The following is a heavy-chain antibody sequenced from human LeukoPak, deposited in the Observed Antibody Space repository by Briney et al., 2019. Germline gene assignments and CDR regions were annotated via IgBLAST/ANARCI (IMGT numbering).Heavy chain of an antibody. CDR1: GYSFTSYW. J-gene: IGHJ4*02. D-gene: IGHD3-22*01. Sequence: GESLKTSCKGSGYSFTSYWIGWVRQMPGKGLEWMGIIYPGDSDTRYSPSFQGQVTISADKSISTAYLQWSSLKASDTAMYYCARHGRIVRDSSGYYFDYWGQGTLVTVSS. CDR2: IYPGDSDT. V-gene: IGHV5-51*01. CDR3: ARHGRIVRDSSGYYFDY.